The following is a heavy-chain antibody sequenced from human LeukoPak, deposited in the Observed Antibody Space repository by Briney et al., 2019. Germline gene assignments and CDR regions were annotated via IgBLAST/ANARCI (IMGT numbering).Heavy chain of an antibody. J-gene: IGHJ2*01. CDR1: AHTPTILC. CDR2: INPSGGST. Sequence: ASVTVSCLPAAHTPTILCIDCERQAPGQGLEWMGIINPSGGSTSYAQKFQGRVTVTRDTSTSTVFMELNTLTSEDTAIYVYARECSSAWPSTWYFHLWGRGTLVTVSS. V-gene: IGHV1-46*03. CDR3: ARECSSAWPSTWYFHL. D-gene: IGHD2-2*01.